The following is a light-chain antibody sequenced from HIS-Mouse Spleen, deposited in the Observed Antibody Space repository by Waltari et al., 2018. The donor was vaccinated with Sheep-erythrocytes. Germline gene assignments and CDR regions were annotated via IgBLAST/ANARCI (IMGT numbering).Light chain of an antibody. Sequence: QSALTQPASVSGSPGQSITISCTGTSSDVGSYNLVSCYQQHPGKAPKPMIYEGSKRPSGVANRCSGSKSGNTASLTISGLQAEDEADYYCCSYAGSSTPWVFGGGTKLTVL. CDR1: SSDVGSYNL. CDR2: EGS. V-gene: IGLV2-23*01. CDR3: CSYAGSSTPWV. J-gene: IGLJ3*02.